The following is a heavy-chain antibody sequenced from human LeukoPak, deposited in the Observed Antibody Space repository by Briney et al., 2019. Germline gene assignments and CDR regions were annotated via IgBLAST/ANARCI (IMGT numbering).Heavy chain of an antibody. J-gene: IGHJ2*01. V-gene: IGHV4-34*01. CDR2: INHSGST. CDR1: GGSFSGYY. D-gene: IGHD4-17*01. CDR3: ARGSFKTTVTTQRAYRYFDL. Sequence: PSETLSLTCAVYGGSFSGYYWSWIRQPPGKGLEWIGEINHSGSTNYNPSLKSRVTISVDTSKNQFSLKLSSVTAADTAVYYCARGSFKTTVTTQRAYRYFDLWGRGTLVTVSS.